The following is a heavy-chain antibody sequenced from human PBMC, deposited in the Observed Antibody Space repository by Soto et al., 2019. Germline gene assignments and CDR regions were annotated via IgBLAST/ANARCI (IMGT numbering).Heavy chain of an antibody. J-gene: IGHJ5*02. CDR3: ARDRPVRARSGALSS. CDR1: GFTFDHYG. CDR2: ISHDGSQR. V-gene: IGHV3-30*03. D-gene: IGHD1-26*01. Sequence: QVQMVESGGGVLQPGKSLILSCVVSGFTFDHYGMHWVRQAPGKGLEWVALISHDGSQRHYPDSVKGRFIVSRDNSRNTLYLQMTSLRAEDAAVYYCARDRPVRARSGALSSWGQGTLVSVSS.